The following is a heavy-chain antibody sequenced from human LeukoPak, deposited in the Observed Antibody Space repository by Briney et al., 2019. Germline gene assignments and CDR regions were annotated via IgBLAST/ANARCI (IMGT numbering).Heavy chain of an antibody. Sequence: PSETLSLTCTVSGGSISSYYWSWIRQPPGKGPEWIGYIYYSGSTNYNPSLKSRVTISVDTSKNQFSLKLSSVTAADTAVYYCARGEIADKGTPWFDPWGQGTLVTVSS. CDR1: GGSISSYY. J-gene: IGHJ5*02. V-gene: IGHV4-59*01. D-gene: IGHD1-1*01. CDR2: IYYSGST. CDR3: ARGEIADKGTPWFDP.